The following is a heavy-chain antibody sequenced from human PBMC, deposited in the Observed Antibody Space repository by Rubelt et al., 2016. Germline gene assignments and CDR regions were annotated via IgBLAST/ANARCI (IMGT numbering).Heavy chain of an antibody. D-gene: IGHD3-3*01. J-gene: IGHJ4*02. CDR3: AKGWRVYYKVHFDY. V-gene: IGHV3-23*01. Sequence: YYADSVKVRFTISRDNSKNTLYLQMNSLRAEDTAVYYCAKGWRVYYKVHFDYWGQGTLVTVSS.